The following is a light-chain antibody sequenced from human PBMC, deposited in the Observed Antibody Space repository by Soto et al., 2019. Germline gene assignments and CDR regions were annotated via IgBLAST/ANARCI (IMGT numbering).Light chain of an antibody. CDR2: EVS. Sequence: QSVLTPPPSASGSPGQSGTISCTGTSSEVGGYNYVSWYQQHPGKAPKLMIYEVSKRPSGVPDRFSGSKSGKTASLTVSGLQAEDEADYYCSSYAGRNNYYVFGTGTKVTV. V-gene: IGLV2-8*01. J-gene: IGLJ1*01. CDR1: SSEVGGYNY. CDR3: SSYAGRNNYYV.